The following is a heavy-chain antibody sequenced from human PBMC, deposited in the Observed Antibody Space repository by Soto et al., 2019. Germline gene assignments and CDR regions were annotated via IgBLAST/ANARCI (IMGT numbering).Heavy chain of an antibody. CDR3: ARWGTQGGWDA. D-gene: IGHD3-16*01. V-gene: IGHV3-30*19. CDR1: GFTFRSYV. J-gene: IGHJ5*02. Sequence: QVQLVESGGCVVQPGTSLRLSCVGSGFTFRSYVIHWVRQAPGKGLEWVALTSYDGSNKYYDESVKGRFTISRDNSRNTVALQMENLRIKDTALYYCARWGTQGGWDAWVQGTLVSVSS. CDR2: TSYDGSNK.